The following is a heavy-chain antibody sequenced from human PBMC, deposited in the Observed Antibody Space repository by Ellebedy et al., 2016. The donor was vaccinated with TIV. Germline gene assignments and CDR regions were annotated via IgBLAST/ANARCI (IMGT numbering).Heavy chain of an antibody. CDR2: MNPNSGYT. Sequence: AASVKVSCKASGYTFTGYYIHWVRQAAGLGLEWVGWMNPNSGYTGSAQKFQGRVTMTRDTSRSTAYMELSSLRSEDTAVYYCVRVMGAIDFWGQGTLVTVSS. D-gene: IGHD1-26*01. J-gene: IGHJ4*02. CDR3: VRVMGAIDF. V-gene: IGHV1-8*02. CDR1: GYTFTGYY.